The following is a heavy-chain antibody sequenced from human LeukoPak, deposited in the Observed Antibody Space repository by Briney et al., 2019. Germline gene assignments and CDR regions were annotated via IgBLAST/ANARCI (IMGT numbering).Heavy chain of an antibody. D-gene: IGHD6-19*01. V-gene: IGHV4-59*01. Sequence: SETLSLTCTVSGGSISSYYWSWIRQPPGKGLEWIGYIYYSGSTNYNPSLKSRVTISVDTSKNQFSLKLISVTAADTAVYYCARGGGYSSGLDYWGQGTLVTVSS. CDR2: IYYSGST. CDR1: GGSISSYY. CDR3: ARGGGYSSGLDY. J-gene: IGHJ4*02.